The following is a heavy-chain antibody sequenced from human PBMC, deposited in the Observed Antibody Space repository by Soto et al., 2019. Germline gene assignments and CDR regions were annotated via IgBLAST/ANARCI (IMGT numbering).Heavy chain of an antibody. D-gene: IGHD3-16*02. CDR1: GYTLTELS. J-gene: IGHJ4*02. CDR2: FDPEDGET. CDR3: ATEGRYDYVWGSYRYGYYFDY. Sequence: VASVKVSCKVSGYTLTELSMHWVRQAPGKGLEWMGGFDPEDGETIYAQKFQGRVTMTEDTSTDTAYMELSSLRSEDTAVYYCATEGRYDYVWGSYRYGYYFDYWGQGTLCTVSS. V-gene: IGHV1-24*01.